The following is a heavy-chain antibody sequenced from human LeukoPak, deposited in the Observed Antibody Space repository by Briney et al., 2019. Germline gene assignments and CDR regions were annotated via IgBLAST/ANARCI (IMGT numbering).Heavy chain of an antibody. Sequence: SETLSLTCTVSGGSISSSSYYWGWIRQPPGKGLEWIGSIYYSGSTYYNPSLKSRVTISVDTSKNQFSLKLSSVTAADTAMYYCAHSSSSVDYFDYWGQGTLVTVSS. J-gene: IGHJ4*02. CDR3: AHSSSSVDYFDY. CDR1: GGSISSSSYY. CDR2: IYYSGST. V-gene: IGHV4-39*01. D-gene: IGHD6-6*01.